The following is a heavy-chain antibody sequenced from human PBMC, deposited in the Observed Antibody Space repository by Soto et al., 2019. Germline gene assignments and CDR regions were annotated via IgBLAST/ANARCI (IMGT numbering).Heavy chain of an antibody. V-gene: IGHV3-23*01. CDR2: ISGTGGGT. Sequence: EVRLLESGGGLVQPGGSLRLSCAASGFTFSNYAMTWVRQAPGKGLEWVSVISGTGGGTNNADSAKGRFTTSRDNSKNTLYLLMNSLRAEDTAVYYCAKRAFYGSGIPNYYGMDVWGQGTAVTVSS. D-gene: IGHD3-10*01. CDR1: GFTFSNYA. J-gene: IGHJ6*02. CDR3: AKRAFYGSGIPNYYGMDV.